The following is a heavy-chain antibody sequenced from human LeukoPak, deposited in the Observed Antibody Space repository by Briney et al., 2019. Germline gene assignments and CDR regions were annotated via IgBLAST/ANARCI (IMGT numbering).Heavy chain of an antibody. Sequence: ASVKVSCKASGYTFTSYAMNWVRQAPGQGLEWMGWINTNTGNPTYAQGFTGRFVFSLDTSVSTAYLQISSLKAEDTAVYYCARVPVVVAATNDYFDYWGQGTLVAVSS. CDR1: GYTFTSYA. V-gene: IGHV7-4-1*02. J-gene: IGHJ4*02. D-gene: IGHD2-15*01. CDR2: INTNTGNP. CDR3: ARVPVVVAATNDYFDY.